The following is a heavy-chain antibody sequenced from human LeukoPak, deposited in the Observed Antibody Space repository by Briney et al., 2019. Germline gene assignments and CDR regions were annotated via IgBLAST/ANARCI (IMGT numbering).Heavy chain of an antibody. CDR2: IIPMFGTA. J-gene: IGHJ4*02. CDR3: ARSNVDTAMVQYYFDY. Sequence: ASVKVSCKASGGTFSSYAISWVRQAPGQGLEWMGGIIPMFGTANYAQKFQGRVTITTDESTSTAYMELSSLRSEDTAVYYCARSNVDTAMVQYYFDYWGQGTLVTVSS. CDR1: GGTFSSYA. D-gene: IGHD5-18*01. V-gene: IGHV1-69*05.